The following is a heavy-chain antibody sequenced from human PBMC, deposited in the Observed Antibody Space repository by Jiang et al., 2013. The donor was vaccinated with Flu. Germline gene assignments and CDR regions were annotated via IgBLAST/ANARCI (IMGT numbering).Heavy chain of an antibody. D-gene: IGHD3-10*01. J-gene: IGHJ5*01. CDR3: AKHYGSGTYYNVLVS. CDR1: GFTFSSYA. Sequence: VQLVESGGDLVQPGGSLRLSCAASGFTFSSYAMSWVRQAAPGKGLEWVSAISDSGGRTYYADSVQGRFTISRDNSKNTLFLQMNSLRAEDTATYFCAKHYGSGTYYNVLVSWGQGTLVTVSS. V-gene: IGHV3-23*04. CDR2: ISDSGGRT.